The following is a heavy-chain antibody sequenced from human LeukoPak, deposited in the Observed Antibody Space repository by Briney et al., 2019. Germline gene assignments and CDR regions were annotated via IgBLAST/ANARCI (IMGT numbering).Heavy chain of an antibody. V-gene: IGHV3-48*03. D-gene: IGHD5-12*01. CDR1: GFTFSSYE. CDR2: ISSSGSTI. J-gene: IGHJ4*02. CDR3: ARARGYSGYDFANFDY. Sequence: GGSLRLSCAASGFTFSSYEMNWVRQAPGKGLEWVSYISSSGSTIYYADSVKGRFTISRDNAKNSLYLQMNSLRAEDTAVYYCARARGYSGYDFANFDYWGQGTLVTVSS.